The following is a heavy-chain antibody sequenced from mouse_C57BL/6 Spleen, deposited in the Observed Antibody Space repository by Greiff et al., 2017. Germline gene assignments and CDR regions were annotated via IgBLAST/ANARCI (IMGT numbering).Heavy chain of an antibody. V-gene: IGHV5-17*01. Sequence: EVKLMESGGGLVKPGGSLKLSCAASGFTFSDYGMHWVRQAPEKGLEWVAYISSGSSTIYYADTVKGRFTISRDNAKNTLFLQMTSLRSEDTAMYYCARRNVLGYFDYWGQGTTLTVSS. CDR1: GFTFSDYG. J-gene: IGHJ2*01. CDR2: ISSGSSTI. D-gene: IGHD3-3*01. CDR3: ARRNVLGYFDY.